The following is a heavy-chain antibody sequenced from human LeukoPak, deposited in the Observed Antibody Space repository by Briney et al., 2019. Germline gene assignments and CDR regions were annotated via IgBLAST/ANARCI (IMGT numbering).Heavy chain of an antibody. CDR3: ARDDGSGSGKY. CDR1: GFSFSDYY. Sequence: PGGSLRLSCAASGFSFSDYYMNWIRQAPGKGLEWVSYISGSSSYTNYADSVKGRFTISRDNAKNSLYLHMNSLRAGDTAFYFCARDDGSGSGKYWGQGTLVTVSS. J-gene: IGHJ4*02. V-gene: IGHV3-11*05. CDR2: ISGSSSYT. D-gene: IGHD3-10*01.